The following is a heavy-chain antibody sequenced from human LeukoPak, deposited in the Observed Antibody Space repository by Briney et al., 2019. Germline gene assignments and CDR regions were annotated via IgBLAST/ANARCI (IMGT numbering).Heavy chain of an antibody. D-gene: IGHD2/OR15-2a*01. CDR1: GFTFSTYN. CDR3: ARDGYCNTTSCVGLGH. CDR2: ISGSSSTR. J-gene: IGHJ1*01. V-gene: IGHV3-48*01. Sequence: GGSLRLSCAGSGFTFSTYNMNWVRQAPGKGLEWISYISGSSSTRHYADSVKGRFTISRDNAKNSLYLQMNSLRGDDTAVYYCARDGYCNTTSCVGLGHWGQGTLVTVSS.